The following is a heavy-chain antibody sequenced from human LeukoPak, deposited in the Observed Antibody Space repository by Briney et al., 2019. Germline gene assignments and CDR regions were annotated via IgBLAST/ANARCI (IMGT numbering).Heavy chain of an antibody. J-gene: IGHJ4*02. CDR2: ISGSGGST. CDR1: GFTFSSYA. V-gene: IGHV3-23*01. D-gene: IGHD1-14*01. CDR3: AGDRDFYNH. Sequence: GGSLRLSCAASGFTFSSYAMSWVRQAPGKGLEWVSAISGSGGSTYYADSVKGRFTISRGNPKNSLYLQMNSLRVEDTAVYYCAGDRDFYNHWGQGTLVIVSS.